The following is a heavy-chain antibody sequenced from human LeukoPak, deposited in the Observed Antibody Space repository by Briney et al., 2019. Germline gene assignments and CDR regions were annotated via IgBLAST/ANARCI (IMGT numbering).Heavy chain of an antibody. CDR2: INDSGST. CDR3: ARLYWGYYGSGSYMDV. CDR1: RESLSNYY. V-gene: IGHV4-34*01. Sequence: SETLSLTCAVYRESLSNYYWSWIRQPPGKGLQWIGEINDSGSTNYNPSLKSRVTISVDTSKNQISLKLNSVTAADTAVYYCARLYWGYYGSGSYMDVWGKGTTVTISS. D-gene: IGHD3-10*01. J-gene: IGHJ6*03.